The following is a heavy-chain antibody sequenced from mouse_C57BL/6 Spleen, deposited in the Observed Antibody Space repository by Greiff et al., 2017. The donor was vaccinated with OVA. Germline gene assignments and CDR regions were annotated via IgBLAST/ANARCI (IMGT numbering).Heavy chain of an antibody. V-gene: IGHV2-2*01. CDR2: IWSGGST. CDR3: ASPNYYGSSPYYFDY. J-gene: IGHJ2*01. Sequence: VKLVESGPGLVQPSQSLSITCTVSGFSLTSYGVHWVRQSPGKGLEWLGVIWSGGSTDYNAAFISRLSISKDNSKSQVFFKMNSLQADDTAIYYCASPNYYGSSPYYFDYWGQGTTLTVSS. D-gene: IGHD1-1*01. CDR1: GFSLTSYG.